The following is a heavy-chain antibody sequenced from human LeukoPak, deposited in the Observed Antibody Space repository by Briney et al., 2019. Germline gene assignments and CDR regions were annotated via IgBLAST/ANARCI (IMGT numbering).Heavy chain of an antibody. V-gene: IGHV4-59*01. J-gene: IGHJ4*02. Sequence: SETLSLTCTVSGGSISGYYWNWIRQPPGKGLEWIGYIYHSGSTKYNPSLKSRDTISVDTSKKQFSLKLSSVTAADTAVYYCARDGYGGVDYWGQGTLVTVSS. CDR2: IYHSGST. D-gene: IGHD3-10*01. CDR3: ARDGYGGVDY. CDR1: GGSISGYY.